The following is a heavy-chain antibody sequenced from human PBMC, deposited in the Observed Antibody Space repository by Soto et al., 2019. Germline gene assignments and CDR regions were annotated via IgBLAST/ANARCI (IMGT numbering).Heavy chain of an antibody. CDR3: ARDSGYGSGNSVNHYLYY. D-gene: IGHD3-10*01. J-gene: IGHJ4*02. Sequence: EVQLVESGGGLVQPGGSLRLSCAASGFNFNWYWMSWVRQAPGKGLEWLATIKTDASEKKYVDSVRGRFTMSTDNAKNSVYLQMDSRRAEDAAICYCARDSGYGSGNSVNHYLYYRGQGTLVPVSS. CDR2: IKTDASEK. V-gene: IGHV3-7*01. CDR1: GFNFNWYW.